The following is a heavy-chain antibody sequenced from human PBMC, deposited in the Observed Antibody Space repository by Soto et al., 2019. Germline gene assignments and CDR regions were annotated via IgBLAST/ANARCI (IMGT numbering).Heavy chain of an antibody. CDR2: INAGNGNT. D-gene: IGHD1-1*01. V-gene: IGHV1-3*01. J-gene: IGHJ4*02. CDR3: ATGYSFDY. Sequence: GASVKVSCKASGYTFTSYAMHWVRQAPGQRLEWMGWINAGNGNTKYSQKFQGRVTMTEDTSTDTAYMELSSLRSEDTAVYYCATGYSFDYWGQGTLVTVSS. CDR1: GYTFTSYA.